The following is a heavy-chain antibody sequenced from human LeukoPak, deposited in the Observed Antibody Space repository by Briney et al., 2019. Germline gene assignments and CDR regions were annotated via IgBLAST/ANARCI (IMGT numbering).Heavy chain of an antibody. CDR1: GYTFTSYD. J-gene: IGHJ3*02. CDR2: MNPNSGNT. Sequence: GASEKVSCKASGYTFTSYDTNWVRQATAQGLEWMGWMNPNSGNTGYAQKFQGRVTITRNTSISTAYMELSSLRSEDTAVYYCARGIAARLGRAFDIWGQGTMVTVSS. V-gene: IGHV1-8*03. D-gene: IGHD6-6*01. CDR3: ARGIAARLGRAFDI.